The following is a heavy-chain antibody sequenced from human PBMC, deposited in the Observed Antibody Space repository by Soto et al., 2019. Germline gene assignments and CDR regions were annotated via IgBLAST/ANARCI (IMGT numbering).Heavy chain of an antibody. CDR1: GGSISSSYY. CDR2: IYYSGST. Sequence: SETLSLTCTVSGGSISSSYYWGWIRQPPGKGLEWIGSIYYSGSTYYNPSLKSRVTISVDTSKNQFSLKLSSVTAADTAVYYCATVWFGGSQHWGQGTLVTVSS. CDR3: ATVWFGGSQH. V-gene: IGHV4-39*01. J-gene: IGHJ1*01. D-gene: IGHD3-10*01.